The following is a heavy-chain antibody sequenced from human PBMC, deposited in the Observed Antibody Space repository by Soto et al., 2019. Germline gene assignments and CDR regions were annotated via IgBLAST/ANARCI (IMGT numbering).Heavy chain of an antibody. J-gene: IGHJ3*02. D-gene: IGHD2-21*02. V-gene: IGHV1-24*01. CDR1: GYTLTELS. Sequence: ASVKVSCKVSGYTLTELSMHWVRQAPGKGLEWMGGFDPEDGETIYAQKFQGRVTMTEDTSTDTAYMELSSLRSEDTAVYYCATDRDCGCDCYEAFDIWGQGTMVTVS. CDR2: FDPEDGET. CDR3: ATDRDCGCDCYEAFDI.